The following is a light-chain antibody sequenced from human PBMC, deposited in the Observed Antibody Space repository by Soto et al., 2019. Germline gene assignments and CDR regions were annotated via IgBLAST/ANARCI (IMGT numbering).Light chain of an antibody. CDR1: NSNIGAGYD. V-gene: IGLV1-40*01. CDR3: QSYGDSLSGYV. J-gene: IGLJ1*01. CDR2: GNS. Sequence: VLTQPPSVSGAPGQRVTISCTGSNSNIGAGYDIHWYQQLPGTAPKLLIYGNSNRPSGVPDRFSGSKSGTSASLTITGLQAEDEADYYCQSYGDSLSGYVFGTGTRSPS.